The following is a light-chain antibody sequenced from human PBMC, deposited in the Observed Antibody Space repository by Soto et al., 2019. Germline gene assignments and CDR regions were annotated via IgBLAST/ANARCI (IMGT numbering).Light chain of an antibody. CDR2: DAS. V-gene: IGKV1-33*01. CDR1: QDIMNY. Sequence: GYRVTITCQASQDIMNYLNWSQKKPGKGPNLLIYDASSLATGVPSRFSGSGSGTDFTLTISSLQPEDTATYFCQHYAEFPFTFGGGTKVDI. CDR3: QHYAEFPFT. J-gene: IGKJ4*01.